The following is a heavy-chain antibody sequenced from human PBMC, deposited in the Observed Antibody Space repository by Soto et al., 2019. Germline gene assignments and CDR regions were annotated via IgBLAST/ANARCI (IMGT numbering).Heavy chain of an antibody. CDR2: IYYSGST. CDR3: ARASPPTMVRGVDWFDP. V-gene: IGHV4-59*01. CDR1: GGSISSYY. Sequence: TCTVSGGSISSYYWSWIRQPPGKGLEWIGYIYYSGSTNYNPSLKSRVTISVDTSKNQFSLKLSSVTAADTAVYYCARASPPTMVRGVDWFDPWGQGTLVTVSS. D-gene: IGHD3-10*01. J-gene: IGHJ5*02.